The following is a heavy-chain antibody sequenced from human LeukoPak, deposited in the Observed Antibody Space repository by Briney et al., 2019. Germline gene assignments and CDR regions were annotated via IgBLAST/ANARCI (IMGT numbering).Heavy chain of an antibody. V-gene: IGHV4-38-2*02. J-gene: IGHJ3*02. CDR2: IYHSGST. CDR1: GYSISSGYY. Sequence: SETLSLTCTVSGYSISSGYYWGWIRQPPGKGLEWIGSIYHSGSTYYNPSLKSRVTISVDTSKNQFSLKLSSVTAADTAVYYCASYYDSSGYYYDAFDIWGQGTMVTVSS. D-gene: IGHD3-22*01. CDR3: ASYYDSSGYYYDAFDI.